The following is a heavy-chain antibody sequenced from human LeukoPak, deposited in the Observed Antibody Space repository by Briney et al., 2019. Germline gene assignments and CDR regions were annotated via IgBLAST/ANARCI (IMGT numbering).Heavy chain of an antibody. CDR2: ISYDGSNK. V-gene: IGHV3-30*18. D-gene: IGHD1-20*01. Sequence: GGSLRLSCAAYGFTFSSYGMHWVRQAPGKGLEWVAVISYDGSNKYYADSVKGRFTISRENSKNTLYQQMNRVRAEDTAVYDCAKDWTLTGTTFPTDYWGQGTLVTVSS. CDR1: GFTFSSYG. CDR3: AKDWTLTGTTFPTDY. J-gene: IGHJ4*02.